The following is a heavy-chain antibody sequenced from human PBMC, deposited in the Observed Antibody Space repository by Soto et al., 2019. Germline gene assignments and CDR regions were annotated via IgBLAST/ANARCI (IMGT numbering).Heavy chain of an antibody. CDR2: IYYSGST. CDR1: GGSISSDDYY. J-gene: IGHJ4*02. D-gene: IGHD2-15*01. CDR3: ASPNAGYCSGGSCYALDY. V-gene: IGHV4-30-4*01. Sequence: NPSETLSLTCTVSGGSISSDDYYWSWIRQPPGKGLEWIGYIYYSGSTYDNPSLKSRVTISVDTSKNQFSLKLSSVTAADTAVYYCASPNAGYCSGGSCYALDYWGQGTLVTVSS.